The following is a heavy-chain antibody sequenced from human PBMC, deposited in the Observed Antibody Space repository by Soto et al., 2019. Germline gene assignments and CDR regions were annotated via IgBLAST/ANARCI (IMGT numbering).Heavy chain of an antibody. Sequence: EVQLLESGGGLVQPGGSLRLSCAASGFTFSSYAMSWVRQAPGKGLEWVSAISGSGGSTYYADSVKGRFTISRDNSKNTGDVQMNSLRAEDTGVYYCSEGSFWSGSPNWVAPLGQGTLVTVSS. D-gene: IGHD3-3*01. CDR2: ISGSGGST. J-gene: IGHJ5*02. V-gene: IGHV3-23*01. CDR3: SEGSFWSGSPNWVAP. CDR1: GFTFSSYA.